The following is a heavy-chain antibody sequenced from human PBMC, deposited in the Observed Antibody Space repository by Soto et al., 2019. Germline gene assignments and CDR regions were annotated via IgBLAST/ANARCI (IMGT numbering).Heavy chain of an antibody. J-gene: IGHJ5*02. V-gene: IGHV4-34*01. CDR3: AREPTAIFGVVGPKYNWFDP. CDR2: INHSGST. D-gene: IGHD3-3*01. Sequence: SETLSLTCAVYGGSFSGYYWSWIRQPPGKGLEWIGEINHSGSTNYNPSLKSRVTISVDTSKNQFSLKLSSVTAADTAVYYCAREPTAIFGVVGPKYNWFDPWGQGTLVTVSS. CDR1: GGSFSGYY.